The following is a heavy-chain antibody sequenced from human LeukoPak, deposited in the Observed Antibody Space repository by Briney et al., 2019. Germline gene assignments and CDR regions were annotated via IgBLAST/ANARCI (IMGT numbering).Heavy chain of an antibody. CDR3: ANGGGPLRGYSCGYDY. Sequence: SVKVSCKASGGTFSSYAISWVRQPPGQGLEWMGGIIPVFGTANYAQKFQGRVTITADESTSTAYTELSSLRSEDTAVYYCANGGGPLRGYSCGYDYWGQGTLVTVSS. V-gene: IGHV1-69*13. CDR2: IIPVFGTA. D-gene: IGHD5-18*01. J-gene: IGHJ4*02. CDR1: GGTFSSYA.